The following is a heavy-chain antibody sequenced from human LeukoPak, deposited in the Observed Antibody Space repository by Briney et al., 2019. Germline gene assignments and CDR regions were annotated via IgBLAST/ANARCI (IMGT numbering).Heavy chain of an antibody. CDR2: IYHGGTT. CDR3: ARCGDYGDAYNWFDP. CDR1: GHSISSGYY. V-gene: IGHV4-38-2*02. Sequence: PSGTLSLTCSVSGHSISSGYYWGWIRQPPGKGLEWIGSIYHGGTTYYNPSLKSRVTISLDTSKNQFSLKLSSVTAADTAVYYCARCGDYGDAYNWFDPWGQGTLVTVSS. D-gene: IGHD4-17*01. J-gene: IGHJ5*02.